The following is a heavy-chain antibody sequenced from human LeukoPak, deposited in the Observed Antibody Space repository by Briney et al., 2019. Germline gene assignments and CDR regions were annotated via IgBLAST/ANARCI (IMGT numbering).Heavy chain of an antibody. CDR1: GYTFTSYG. V-gene: IGHV1-18*01. CDR3: AYSTGIVGATNLDY. D-gene: IGHD1-26*01. J-gene: IGHJ4*02. CDR2: FSAYNGNT. Sequence: ASVKLSCKASGYTFTSYGISWVRQAPGQGLEWMGWFSAYNGNTNYAQKLQGRVTMTTDTTTSTAYMELGSLRSDDTAVYYCAYSTGIVGATNLDYWGQGTLVTVSS.